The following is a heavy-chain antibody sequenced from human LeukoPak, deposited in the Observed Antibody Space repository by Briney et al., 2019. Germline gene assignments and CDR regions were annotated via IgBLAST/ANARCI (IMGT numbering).Heavy chain of an antibody. CDR1: GGSISSYY. CDR3: ARDRADFWSGLDYFDY. Sequence: RPSETLSLTCTVSGGSISSYYWSWIRQPAGKGLEWIGRIYSSGSTNYNPSLKSRVTMSVDTSKKQFSLNLNSVTAADTAVYYCARDRADFWSGLDYFDYWGQGTLVTVSS. V-gene: IGHV4-4*07. D-gene: IGHD3-3*01. CDR2: IYSSGST. J-gene: IGHJ4*02.